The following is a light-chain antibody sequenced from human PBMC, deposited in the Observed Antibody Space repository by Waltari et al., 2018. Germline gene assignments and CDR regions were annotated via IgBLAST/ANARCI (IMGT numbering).Light chain of an antibody. Sequence: QSALTHPRSVSGSPGQSVTISCTGTRSEIGGYNAVAWYQKDPGKAPKLLIYAVNQRPSGVPDRFSGSKSGNTASLTISGLQAEDEADYYCYSYAGSYTLYVFGTGTEVTVL. CDR3: YSYAGSYTLYV. J-gene: IGLJ1*01. CDR1: RSEIGGYNA. CDR2: AVN. V-gene: IGLV2-11*01.